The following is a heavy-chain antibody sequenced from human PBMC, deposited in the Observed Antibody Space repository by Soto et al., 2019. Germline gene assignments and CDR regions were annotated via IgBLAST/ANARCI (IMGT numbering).Heavy chain of an antibody. CDR2: RWYDGSHK. CDR3: AIYYADSSGYPPYGMDV. J-gene: IGHJ6*02. V-gene: IGHV3-33*01. D-gene: IGHD3-22*01. CDR1: GFTFSSYG. Sequence: QVQLVEAGVGVGQPVTSLRLSCAATGFTFSSYGMHWVRQAPVKGLEWVAVRWYDGSHKYDADSVNRRFTISRDNSKNKLYMHINSRRAEETAVHYCAIYYADSSGYPPYGMDVWRQGPTVPVS.